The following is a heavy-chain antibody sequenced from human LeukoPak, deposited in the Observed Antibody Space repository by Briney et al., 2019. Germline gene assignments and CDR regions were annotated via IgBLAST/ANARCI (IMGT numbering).Heavy chain of an antibody. J-gene: IGHJ6*02. CDR1: GGTFSSYA. CDR3: ARDGYGSGYYYYGMDV. V-gene: IGHV1-2*02. CDR2: INPNSGGT. D-gene: IGHD3-10*01. Sequence: ASVKVSCKASGGTFSSYAISWVRQAPGQGLEWMGWINPNSGGTNYAQKFQGRVTMTRDTSISTAYMELSRLRSDDTAVYYCARDGYGSGYYYYGMDVWGQGTTVTVSS.